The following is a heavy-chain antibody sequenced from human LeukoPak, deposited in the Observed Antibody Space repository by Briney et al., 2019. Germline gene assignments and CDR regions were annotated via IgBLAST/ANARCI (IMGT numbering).Heavy chain of an antibody. CDR2: ISGSGGST. Sequence: GGSLRLSCEASGFTFSSYAMSWVRQAPGKGLEWVSAISGSGGSTYYADSVKGRFTISRDNSKNALYLQMNSLRAEDTAVYYCAKRLSPDSSGYYHYFDYWGQGTLVTVSS. D-gene: IGHD3-22*01. J-gene: IGHJ4*02. CDR1: GFTFSSYA. CDR3: AKRLSPDSSGYYHYFDY. V-gene: IGHV3-23*01.